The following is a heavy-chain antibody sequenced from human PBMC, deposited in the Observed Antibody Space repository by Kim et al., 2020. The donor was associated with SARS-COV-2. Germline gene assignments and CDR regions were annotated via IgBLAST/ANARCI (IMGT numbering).Heavy chain of an antibody. V-gene: IGHV3-66*02. CDR2: IYSGGST. J-gene: IGHJ4*02. CDR1: GFTFSSNY. CDR3: ARDSPVNCSGGSCPDY. D-gene: IGHD2-15*01. Sequence: GGSLRLSCAASGFTFSSNYMSWVRQAPGKGLEWVSVIYSGGSTYYADSVKGRFTISRDNSKNTLYLQMNSLRAEDTAVYYCARDSPVNCSGGSCPDYWGQGTLVTVSS.